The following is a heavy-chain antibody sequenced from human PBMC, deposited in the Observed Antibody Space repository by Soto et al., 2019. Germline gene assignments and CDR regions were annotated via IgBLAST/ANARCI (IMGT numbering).Heavy chain of an antibody. CDR1: GFTFSSYA. D-gene: IGHD5-18*01. V-gene: IGHV3-23*01. CDR2: ISGSGGST. J-gene: IGHJ6*02. CDR3: AKNTAIVRGESAEFYYYGMDV. Sequence: EVQLLASGGGLVQPGGSLRLSCAASGFTFSSYAMSWVRQAPGKGLEWVSAISGSGGSTYYADSVNGRFTISRDNSKNTLYLQMNSLRAEDTAVYYCAKNTAIVRGESAEFYYYGMDVWGQGTTVTVSS.